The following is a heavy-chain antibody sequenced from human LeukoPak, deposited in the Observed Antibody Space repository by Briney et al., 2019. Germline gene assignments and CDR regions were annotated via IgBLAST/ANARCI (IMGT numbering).Heavy chain of an antibody. D-gene: IGHD4-17*01. J-gene: IGHJ4*02. V-gene: IGHV4-59*01. CDR2: IYYSGST. CDR1: GGSISSYY. Sequence: TSETLSLTCTVSGGSISSYYWSWIRQPPGKRLEWIGYIYYSGSTNYNPSLKSRVTISVDTSKNQFSLKLSSVTAADTAVYYCARGRGDGDYNGGQGTLVTVSS. CDR3: ARGRGDGDYN.